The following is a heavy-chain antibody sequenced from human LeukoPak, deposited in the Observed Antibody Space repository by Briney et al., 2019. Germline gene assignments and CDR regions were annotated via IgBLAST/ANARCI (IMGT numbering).Heavy chain of an antibody. CDR1: GGTFSSYA. CDR2: LIPIFGTA. Sequence: GASVKVSCKASGGTFSSYAIGWVRQAPGQGLEWMGGLIPIFGTANYAQKFQGRVTITADESTSTAYMDLSSLRSENTAVYYCARARYFGLLVFDSWGQGTLVTVSS. CDR3: ARARYFGLLVFDS. J-gene: IGHJ4*02. D-gene: IGHD3-9*01. V-gene: IGHV1-69*13.